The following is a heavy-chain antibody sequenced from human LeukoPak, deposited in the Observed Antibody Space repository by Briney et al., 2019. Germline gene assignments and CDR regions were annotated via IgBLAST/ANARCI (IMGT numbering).Heavy chain of an antibody. D-gene: IGHD3-16*01. CDR1: KFTFSSDE. J-gene: IGHJ4*02. CDR3: ARGYDSWDS. Sequence: GGSLRLSCAASKFTFSSDEMNWVRQAPGRGLQWISYINTDGGTIYYADSAKGRFTISRDNAKNSLYLQMNSLRAEDTAVYYCARGYDSWDSWGQGTLVTVSS. CDR2: INTDGGTI. V-gene: IGHV3-48*03.